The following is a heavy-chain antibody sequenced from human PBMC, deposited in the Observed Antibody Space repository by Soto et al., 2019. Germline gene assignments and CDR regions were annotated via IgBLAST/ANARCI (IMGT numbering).Heavy chain of an antibody. CDR3: ARALGYCSSTRCYSPYYYGMDV. D-gene: IGHD2-2*02. CDR1: GGSISSGGYY. CDR2: IYYSGST. Sequence: SETLSLTCTVSGGSISSGGYYWSWIRQHPGKGLEWIGYIYYSGSTYYNPSLKSRVTISVDTSENQFSLKLSSVTAADTAVYYCARALGYCSSTRCYSPYYYGMDVWGQGTTVTVSS. J-gene: IGHJ6*02. V-gene: IGHV4-31*03.